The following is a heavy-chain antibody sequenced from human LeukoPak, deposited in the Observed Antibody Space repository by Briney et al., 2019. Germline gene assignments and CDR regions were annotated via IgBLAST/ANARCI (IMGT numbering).Heavy chain of an antibody. D-gene: IGHD6-13*01. V-gene: IGHV1-2*02. J-gene: IGHJ4*02. CDR2: INPNSGGS. CDR1: GYTFTDYY. Sequence: ASVKVSCKASGYTFTDYYMHWVRQAPGQGLEWMAWINPNSGGSHYGQKFQGGVTMTRDTSISTAYMELSRLRSDDTAVYYCARVGAAAGMYYFDYWGRGTLVTVSS. CDR3: ARVGAAAGMYYFDY.